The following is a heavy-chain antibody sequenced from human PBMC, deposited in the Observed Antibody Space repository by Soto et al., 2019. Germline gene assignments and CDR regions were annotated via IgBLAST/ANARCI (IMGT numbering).Heavy chain of an antibody. CDR2: ISGSGGST. CDR3: AKNPGYYYDSTGYHFDY. D-gene: IGHD3-22*01. V-gene: IGHV3-23*01. J-gene: IGHJ4*02. Sequence: PGGSLRLSCAGSGFTFSSYAMHWVRQAPGKGLEWVSAISGSGGSTYYADSVKGRFTISRDNSKNTLYLQMNSLRAEDTAVYYCAKNPGYYYDSTGYHFDYWGQGTLVTVSS. CDR1: GFTFSSYA.